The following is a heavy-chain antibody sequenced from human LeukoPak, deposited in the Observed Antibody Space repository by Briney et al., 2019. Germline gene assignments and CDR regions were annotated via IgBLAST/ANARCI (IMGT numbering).Heavy chain of an antibody. CDR2: IKSKTDGGTT. CDR1: GFTFSDAL. CDR3: TTNRWMGGATFDS. V-gene: IGHV3-15*01. D-gene: IGHD3-16*01. Sequence: PGGSLRLSCATSGFTFSDALMNWVRQAPGKGLEWVGHIKSKTDGGTTDYAAPVKGRFTISRDDSKNTLFLQVNSLNTEDTAVYYCTTNRWMGGATFDSWGQGTLVTVSS. J-gene: IGHJ4*02.